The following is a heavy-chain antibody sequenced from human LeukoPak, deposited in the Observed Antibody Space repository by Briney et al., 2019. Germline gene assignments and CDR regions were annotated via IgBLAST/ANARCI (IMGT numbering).Heavy chain of an antibody. V-gene: IGHV5-51*01. Sequence: GGSLKISFKASGYSFTNTFIGWVGQMPGKGLEFIIFIYPRPSYPSYTPSFQAQVTISVDKSVTTAYLQWSSLKASDTAMYYCARSYEQLVDYWGQGTLVTVSS. CDR3: ARSYEQLVDY. D-gene: IGHD6-6*01. CDR2: IYPRPSYP. J-gene: IGHJ4*02. CDR1: GYSFTNTF.